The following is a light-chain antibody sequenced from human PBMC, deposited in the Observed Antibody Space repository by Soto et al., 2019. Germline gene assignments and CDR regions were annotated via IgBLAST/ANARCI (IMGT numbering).Light chain of an antibody. J-gene: IGLJ1*01. V-gene: IGLV2-14*02. CDR3: SSYTSSTFYV. CDR2: EGT. Sequence: QSVLTQPASVSGSPGQSITISCTGTSSDVGSYNLVSWYQQHPGKAPKLMIYEGTRRPSGVSNRFSGSKSGNTASLTISGLQPEDEADYYCSSYTSSTFYVFATGTKLTVL. CDR1: SSDVGSYNL.